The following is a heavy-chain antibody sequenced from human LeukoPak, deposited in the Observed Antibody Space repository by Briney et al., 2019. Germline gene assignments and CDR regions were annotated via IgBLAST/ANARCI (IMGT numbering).Heavy chain of an antibody. V-gene: IGHV3-48*01. CDR1: GFTFSSYS. J-gene: IGHJ4*02. CDR3: ARVRGYYDSSGHPDY. Sequence: PGGSLRLSCAASGFTFSSYSMNWVRQAPGKGLEWVSYISSSSSTIYYADSVKGRFTIFRDNAKNSLYLQMNSLRAEDTAVYYCARVRGYYDSSGHPDYWGQGTLVTVSS. CDR2: ISSSSSTI. D-gene: IGHD3-22*01.